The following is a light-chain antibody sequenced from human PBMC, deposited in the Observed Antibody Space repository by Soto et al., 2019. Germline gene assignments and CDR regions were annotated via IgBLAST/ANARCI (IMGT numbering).Light chain of an antibody. Sequence: EIVLTQSPCTLSLSPGGRATLSCRASQSVRSSYLAWYQQRPGQAPRLLIFGASFRATGIPDRFSGSGSGTDFTLTISRLEPEDFEVYYCQHYGSPLTFGGGTMVDIK. CDR2: GAS. V-gene: IGKV3-20*01. CDR3: QHYGSPLT. CDR1: QSVRSSY. J-gene: IGKJ4*01.